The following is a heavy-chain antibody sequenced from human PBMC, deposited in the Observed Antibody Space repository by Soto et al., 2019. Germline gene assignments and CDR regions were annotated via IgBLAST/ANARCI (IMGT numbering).Heavy chain of an antibody. D-gene: IGHD3-10*01. CDR1: GGSISSGDYY. V-gene: IGHV4-30-4*01. Sequence: PSETLSLTCTVSGGSISSGDYYWSWIRQPPGKGLEWIGYIYYSGSTYYNPSLKSRVTISVDTSKNQFSLKLSSVTAADTAVYYCALGRGSGSYHLPFDYWGQGTLVTVSS. CDR2: IYYSGST. CDR3: ALGRGSGSYHLPFDY. J-gene: IGHJ4*02.